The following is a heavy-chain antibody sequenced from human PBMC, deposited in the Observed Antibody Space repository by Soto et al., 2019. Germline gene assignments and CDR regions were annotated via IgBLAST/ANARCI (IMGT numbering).Heavy chain of an antibody. J-gene: IGHJ3*02. CDR2: ISGSGGST. CDR3: AKDISPKGKTYYYDSSGYYYLHDAFDI. V-gene: IGHV3-23*01. CDR1: GFTFSSYA. D-gene: IGHD3-22*01. Sequence: EVQLLESGGGLVQPGGSLRLSCAASGFTFSSYAMSWVRQAPGKGLEWVSAISGSGGSTYYADSVKGRFTISRDNSKNTLYLQMNSLRAEDTAVYYCAKDISPKGKTYYYDSSGYYYLHDAFDIWGQGTMVTVSS.